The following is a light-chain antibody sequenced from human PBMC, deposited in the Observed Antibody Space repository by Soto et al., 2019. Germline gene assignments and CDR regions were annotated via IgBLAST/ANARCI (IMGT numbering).Light chain of an antibody. Sequence: EIVMTQSPATLAVSPGERATLSCXASQSVSGNLAWYQQKPGQAPRLLXYGASTRATGIPARFSGSGSGTEFTLTISSLQSEDFAVYYCQQYNNWPPWTFGQGTKVEIK. CDR2: GAS. V-gene: IGKV3-15*01. J-gene: IGKJ1*01. CDR3: QQYNNWPPWT. CDR1: QSVSGN.